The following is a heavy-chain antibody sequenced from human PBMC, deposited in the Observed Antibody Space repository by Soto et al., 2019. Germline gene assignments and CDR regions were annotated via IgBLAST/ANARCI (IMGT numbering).Heavy chain of an antibody. CDR3: AKRGKRYSSSWYLSDP. Sequence: GSLRLSCAASGFTFSSYGMHWVRQAPGKGLEWVAVISYDGSNKYYADSVKGRFTISRDNSKNTLYLQMNSLRAEDTAVYYCAKRGKRYSSSWYLSDPWGQGTLVTVSS. V-gene: IGHV3-30*18. J-gene: IGHJ5*02. D-gene: IGHD6-13*01. CDR2: ISYDGSNK. CDR1: GFTFSSYG.